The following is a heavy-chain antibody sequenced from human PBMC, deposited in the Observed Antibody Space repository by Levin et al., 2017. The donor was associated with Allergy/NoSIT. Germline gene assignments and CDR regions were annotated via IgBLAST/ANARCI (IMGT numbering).Heavy chain of an antibody. V-gene: IGHV4-59*01. CDR3: ARDSPGSSFFDY. CDR2: IFYSGSA. CDR1: GGSISSYY. J-gene: IGHJ4*02. Sequence: SETLSLTCTVSGGSISSYYWSWIRQPPGKGLEWIGYIFYSGSANYNPSLKSRVTISVDTSKKQFSLKLSSVTAADTAVYYCARDSPGSSFFDYWGQGTLVTVSS. D-gene: IGHD3-10*01.